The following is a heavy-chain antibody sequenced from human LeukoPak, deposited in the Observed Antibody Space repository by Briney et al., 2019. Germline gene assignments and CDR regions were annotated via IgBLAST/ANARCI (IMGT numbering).Heavy chain of an antibody. D-gene: IGHD3-3*01. CDR2: IYYSGST. CDR3: ARAGDPEGFWSGSPYYFDY. V-gene: IGHV4-59*01. J-gene: IGHJ4*02. Sequence: SETLSLTCSVSGGSISSYYWSWTRQPPGKGLEGIGYIYYSGSTKYLPPLKRRVNISVDTSKNQFSLNLSALTAADTDVYYCARAGDPEGFWSGSPYYFDYWGRGTMVSVSS. CDR1: GGSISSYY.